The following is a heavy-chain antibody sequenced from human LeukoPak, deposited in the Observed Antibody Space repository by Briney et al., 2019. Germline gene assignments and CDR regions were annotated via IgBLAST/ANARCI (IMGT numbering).Heavy chain of an antibody. Sequence: ASVKVSCKASGYTFTSYYMHWVRQAPGQGLEWMGIINPSGGSTSYAQKCQGRVTMTRDMSTSTVYMELSSLRSGGPAWYLFGRDFRRSGTEFDYWGQGTLVTVSS. D-gene: IGHD1-7*01. J-gene: IGHJ4*02. CDR3: GRDFRRSGTEFDY. V-gene: IGHV1-46*01. CDR1: GYTFTSYY. CDR2: INPSGGST.